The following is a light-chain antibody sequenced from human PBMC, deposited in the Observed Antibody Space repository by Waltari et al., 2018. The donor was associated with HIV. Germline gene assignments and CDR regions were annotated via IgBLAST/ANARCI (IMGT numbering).Light chain of an antibody. Sequence: DIVMTQSPDSLPVSLGERATINCKSSQTVLHNSNNRNHLAWYQQRPGQPPKLLIYRASIRESGVPDRFTGSGSGTDFNLTISSLQADDVAVYYCQQFFNFPRTFGQGTKVEI. CDR3: QQFFNFPRT. CDR1: QTVLHNSNNRNH. CDR2: RAS. J-gene: IGKJ1*01. V-gene: IGKV4-1*01.